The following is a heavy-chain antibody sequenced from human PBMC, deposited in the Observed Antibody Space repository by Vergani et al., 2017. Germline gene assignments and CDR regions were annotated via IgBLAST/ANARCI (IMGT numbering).Heavy chain of an antibody. Sequence: QMQLQESGPGLVKASETLSLTCTASGDSIISRSYYWGWIRQPPGKGLEWIGSIYNSGNGDSSSSLKSRVTISADTSKNQFSLRLTSVTAADTAVYYCASGKYYADSTSHFRGRYFDVWGRGTLVTVPS. D-gene: IGHD3-16*01. CDR1: GDSIISRSYY. J-gene: IGHJ2*01. V-gene: IGHV4-39*01. CDR2: IYNSGNG. CDR3: ASGKYYADSTSHFRGRYFDV.